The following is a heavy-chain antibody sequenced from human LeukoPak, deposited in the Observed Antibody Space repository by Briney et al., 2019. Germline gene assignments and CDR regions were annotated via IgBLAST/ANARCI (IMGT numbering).Heavy chain of an antibody. CDR3: ARDRTPYYYDSSGERGAFDI. J-gene: IGHJ3*02. V-gene: IGHV1-69*05. CDR1: GGTFSSYA. Sequence: GASVKVSCKASGGTFSSYAISWVRQALGQGLEWMGGIIPIFGTANYAQKFQGRVTITTDESTSTAYMELSSLRSEDTAVYYCARDRTPYYYDSSGERGAFDIWGQGTMVTVSS. D-gene: IGHD3-22*01. CDR2: IIPIFGTA.